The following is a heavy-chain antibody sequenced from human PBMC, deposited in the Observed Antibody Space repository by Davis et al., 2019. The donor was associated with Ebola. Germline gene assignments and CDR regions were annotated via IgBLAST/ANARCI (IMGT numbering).Heavy chain of an antibody. Sequence: PGGSLRLSCVAPEFTFSHSVMGWVRQAPGKGLEWVSFIRTGYTTTVYYAESVKGRFTGSRDNAKNSLYLQLNDLRDEDTAVYYCAIDRSGGAFDIWGQGTMVTVSS. V-gene: IGHV3-48*02. CDR2: IRTGYTTTV. CDR1: EFTFSHSV. J-gene: IGHJ3*02. D-gene: IGHD2-15*01. CDR3: AIDRSGGAFDI.